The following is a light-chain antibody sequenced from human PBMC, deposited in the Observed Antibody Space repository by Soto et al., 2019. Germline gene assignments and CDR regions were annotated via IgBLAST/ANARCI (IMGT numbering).Light chain of an antibody. J-gene: IGKJ1*01. Sequence: EIVLPQSPGTLSLSPGERAPVSCRARQSVSSNYLAWYQQKPGQAPRLLIYGASGRATGIPDRFSGSGSGTDFTLTIRRLEPEDFAVYYCQQYGSSYPWTFGQGTKVDIK. CDR2: GAS. V-gene: IGKV3-20*01. CDR1: QSVSSNY. CDR3: QQYGSSYPWT.